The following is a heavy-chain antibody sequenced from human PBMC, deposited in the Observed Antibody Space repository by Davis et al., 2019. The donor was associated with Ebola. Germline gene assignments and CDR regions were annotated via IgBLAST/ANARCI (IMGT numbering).Heavy chain of an antibody. D-gene: IGHD4-17*01. J-gene: IGHJ5*02. CDR1: GFTFSSYS. V-gene: IGHV3-48*02. CDR3: ARDKTTVTPMRWFDP. CDR2: ISSSSSTI. Sequence: GESLKISCAASGFTFSSYSMNWVRQAPGQGLEWVSYISSSSSTIYYADSVKGRFTISRDNAKNSLYLQMNSLRDEDTAVYYCARDKTTVTPMRWFDPWGQGTLVTVSS.